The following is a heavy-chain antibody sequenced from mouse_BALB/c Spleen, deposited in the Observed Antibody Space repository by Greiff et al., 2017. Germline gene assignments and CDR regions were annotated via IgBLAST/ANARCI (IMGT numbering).Heavy chain of an antibody. J-gene: IGHJ4*01. V-gene: IGHV2-5-1*01. CDR2: IWRGGST. CDR1: GFSLTSYG. CDR3: AKNERGRWLAMDY. Sequence: QVQLKQSGPSLVQPSQSLSITCTVSGFSLTSYGVHWVRQSPGKGLEWLGVIWRGGSTDYNAAFMSRLSITKDNSKSQVFFKMNSLQADDTAIYYCAKNERGRWLAMDYWGQGTSVTVSS. D-gene: IGHD2-3*01.